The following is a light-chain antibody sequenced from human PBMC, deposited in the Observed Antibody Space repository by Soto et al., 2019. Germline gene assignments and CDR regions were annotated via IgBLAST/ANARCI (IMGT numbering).Light chain of an antibody. CDR2: DAS. J-gene: IGKJ5*01. CDR3: QQRSNWLSIT. CDR1: QSVSSY. V-gene: IGKV3-11*01. Sequence: EIVLTQSPATLSLSPGERATLSCRASQSVSSYLAWYQQKPGQAPRLLVYDASTRATGIPARFSGSGSETDFTLSISSLEPEDFAVYYCQQRSNWLSITFGQGTRLEIK.